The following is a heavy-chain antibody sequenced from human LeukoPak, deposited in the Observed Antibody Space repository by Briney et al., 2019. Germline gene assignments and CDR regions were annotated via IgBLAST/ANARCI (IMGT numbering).Heavy chain of an antibody. CDR2: ISSSSNYI. CDR1: GFSFSSYS. V-gene: IGHV3-21*04. CDR3: AKDFFDIVVVPSVLHDY. D-gene: IGHD2-2*01. Sequence: PGGSLRLSCAASGFSFSSYSMKWVRQAPGKGLEWVSSISSSSNYIYYADSVKGRFTISRDNFKNTLYLQMNSLRAEDTAVYYCAKDFFDIVVVPSVLHDYWGQGTLVTVSS. J-gene: IGHJ4*02.